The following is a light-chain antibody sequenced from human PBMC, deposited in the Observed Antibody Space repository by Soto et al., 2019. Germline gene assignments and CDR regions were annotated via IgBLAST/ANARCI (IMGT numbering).Light chain of an antibody. J-gene: IGLJ2*01. CDR2: DVS. CDR1: SSDVGGYNY. CDR3: SSYTSAGGV. V-gene: IGLV2-14*01. Sequence: QSALTQPASVSGSPGQSFTISCTGTSSDVGGYNYVSWYQQHPGKAPKLMIYDVSNRPSGVSNRFSGSKSGNTASLTISGLQAEDEADYYCSSYTSAGGVFGGGTKVTVL.